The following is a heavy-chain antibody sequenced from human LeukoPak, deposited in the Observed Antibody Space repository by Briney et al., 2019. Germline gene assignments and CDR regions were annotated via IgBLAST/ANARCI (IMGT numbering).Heavy chain of an antibody. CDR2: IYPGDSDT. J-gene: IGHJ3*02. CDR3: ARRRMVATSNDAFDI. Sequence: GESLKISCKGSGYSFTSYWIGWVRQMPGKGLEWMGIIYPGDSDTRYSPSLQGQVTISADKSISTAYLQWSSLKASDTAMYYCARRRMVATSNDAFDIWGQGTMVTVSS. CDR1: GYSFTSYW. V-gene: IGHV5-51*01. D-gene: IGHD5-12*01.